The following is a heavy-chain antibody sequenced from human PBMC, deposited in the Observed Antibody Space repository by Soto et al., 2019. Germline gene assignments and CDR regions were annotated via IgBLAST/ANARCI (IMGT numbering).Heavy chain of an antibody. CDR3: ARLGGSGPVYYLDY. CDR1: GYRFTSYW. J-gene: IGHJ4*02. CDR2: IYPADSDA. D-gene: IGHD6-19*01. V-gene: IGHV5-51*01. Sequence: GESLKISCKGSGYRFTSYWIAWVRQMPGKGLEWMGIIYPADSDARYSPSFQGQVTISADKSITTAYLQWSSLKASDTAIYYCARLGGSGPVYYLDYWGQGTLDTVSS.